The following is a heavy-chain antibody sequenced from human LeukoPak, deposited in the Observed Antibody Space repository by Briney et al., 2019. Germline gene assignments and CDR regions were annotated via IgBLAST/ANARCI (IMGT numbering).Heavy chain of an antibody. CDR2: INPADSEI. CDR3: SRQGCTTTSCHTIDS. V-gene: IGHV5-51*01. Sequence: GESLKISCKGSGYSFTNSWIGWVRQMPGKGLELMGIINPADSEIRYSPSFQGQVTISVDKSISTAYLQWSSLKASDTAMYYCSRQGCTTTSCHTIDSWGQGTLVTVTS. CDR1: GYSFTNSW. J-gene: IGHJ4*02. D-gene: IGHD2-2*02.